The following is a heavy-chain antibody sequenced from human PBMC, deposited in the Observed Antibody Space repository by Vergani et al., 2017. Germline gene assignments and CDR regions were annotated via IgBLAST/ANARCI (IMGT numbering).Heavy chain of an antibody. CDR1: GGSISSGGYY. CDR3: ARAPSDYGGKGDWYFDL. D-gene: IGHD4-23*01. CDR2: IYYSGRT. Sequence: QVQLQESGPGLVKPSQTLSLTCTVSGGSISSGGYYWSWIRQPPGKGLEWIGYIYYSGRTYYNPSLTSRVTISVDTSKNQFSLKLSSVTAADTAVSYCARAPSDYGGKGDWYFDLWGRGTLVTVSS. J-gene: IGHJ2*01. V-gene: IGHV4-31*03.